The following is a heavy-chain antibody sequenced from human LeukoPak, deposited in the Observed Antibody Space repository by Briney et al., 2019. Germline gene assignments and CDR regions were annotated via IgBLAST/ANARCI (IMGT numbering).Heavy chain of an antibody. J-gene: IGHJ4*02. CDR3: ARSIAARENDY. Sequence: SETLSLTCTVSGGSISSYYWSWIRQPPGKGLEWIGYIYYSGSTNYNPSLKSRVTISVDTSKNQFSLKLSSVTAADTAVYYCARSIAARENDYWGQGTLFT. CDR1: GGSISSYY. V-gene: IGHV4-59*01. D-gene: IGHD6-6*01. CDR2: IYYSGST.